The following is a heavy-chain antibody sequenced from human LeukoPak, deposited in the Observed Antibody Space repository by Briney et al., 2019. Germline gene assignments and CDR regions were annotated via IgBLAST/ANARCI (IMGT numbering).Heavy chain of an antibody. CDR3: ARRFFGVDYAFDI. CDR2: IKQDGSEK. V-gene: IGHV3-7*01. D-gene: IGHD3-3*01. CDR1: EFTFSRYW. J-gene: IGHJ3*02. Sequence: PGGSLRLSCAASEFTFSRYWMSWVRQAPGKGLEWVANIKQDGSEKYYVDSVKGRFTISRDNAKNSLYLQMNSLRAEDTAVYYCARRFFGVDYAFDIWGQGTMVTVTS.